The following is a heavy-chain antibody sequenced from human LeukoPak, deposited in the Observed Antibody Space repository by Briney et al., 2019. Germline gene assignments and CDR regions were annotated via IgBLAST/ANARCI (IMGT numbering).Heavy chain of an antibody. V-gene: IGHV4-34*01. CDR3: ARLEQWSAGHFDY. J-gene: IGHJ4*02. D-gene: IGHD6-19*01. CDR1: GGSFSGYY. Sequence: SETLSLTCAVYGGSFSGYYWSWIRQPPGKGLEWIGEINHSGSTNYNPSLKSRVTISVDTSKNQFSLKLSSVTAADTAVYYCARLEQWSAGHFDYWGQGTLVTVSS. CDR2: INHSGST.